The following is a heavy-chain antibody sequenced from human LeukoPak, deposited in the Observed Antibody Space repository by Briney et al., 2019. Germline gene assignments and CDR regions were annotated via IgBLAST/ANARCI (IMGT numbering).Heavy chain of an antibody. J-gene: IGHJ4*02. Sequence: GGSLRLSCAASGFTFSGYAMSWVRQAPGKGLEWVSGISGSGGCTYYADSVKGRLTISRDNSKNTLYLQLNSLRAEDTAVYYCAKGRYYGSGKWGYFEYWGQGTLVTVSS. CDR2: ISGSGGCT. D-gene: IGHD3-10*01. CDR1: GFTFSGYA. CDR3: AKGRYYGSGKWGYFEY. V-gene: IGHV3-23*01.